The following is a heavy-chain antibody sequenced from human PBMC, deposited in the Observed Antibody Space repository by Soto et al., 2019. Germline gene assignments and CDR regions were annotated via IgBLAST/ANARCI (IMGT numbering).Heavy chain of an antibody. CDR3: ASWNSYYYGMDV. Sequence: QLQLQESGPGLVKPSETLSLTCTVSGGSISSSSYYWGWIRQPPGKGLEWIGSIYYSGSTYSNPSLKSRVTISVDTSKTQFSLKLSSVTAADTAVYYCASWNSYYYGMDVWGQGTTVTVSS. CDR1: GGSISSSSYY. V-gene: IGHV4-39*01. D-gene: IGHD1-1*01. J-gene: IGHJ6*02. CDR2: IYYSGST.